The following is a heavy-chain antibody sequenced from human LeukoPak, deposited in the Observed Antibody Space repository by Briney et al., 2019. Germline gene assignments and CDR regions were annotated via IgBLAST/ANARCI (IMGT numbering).Heavy chain of an antibody. CDR3: ARYIVVVPAAISYNWFDP. CDR2: INPNSGGT. Sequence: ASVKVSCKASGYTFTGYYMHWVRQAPGQGLEWMGWINPNSGGTNYAQKFQGRVTMTRDTSISTAYMELSRLRSDDTAVYYCARYIVVVPAAISYNWFDPWGQGTLVTVSS. CDR1: GYTFTGYY. V-gene: IGHV1-2*02. D-gene: IGHD2-2*01. J-gene: IGHJ5*02.